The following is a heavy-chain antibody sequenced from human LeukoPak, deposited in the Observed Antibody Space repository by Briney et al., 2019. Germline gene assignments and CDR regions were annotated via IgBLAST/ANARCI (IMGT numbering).Heavy chain of an antibody. V-gene: IGHV3-23*01. D-gene: IGHD3-9*01. CDR2: ISGSGGST. Sequence: GGSLRLSCAASGFTFSSYAMSWVRQAPGEGLEWVSAISGSGGSTYYADSVKGRFTISRDNSKNTLYLQMNSLRAEDTAVYYCAKSYDILTGLYYNWFDPWGQGTLVTVSS. CDR3: AKSYDILTGLYYNWFDP. J-gene: IGHJ5*02. CDR1: GFTFSSYA.